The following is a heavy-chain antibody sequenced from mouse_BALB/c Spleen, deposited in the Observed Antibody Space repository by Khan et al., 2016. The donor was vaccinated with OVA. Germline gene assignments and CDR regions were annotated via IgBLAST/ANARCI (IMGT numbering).Heavy chain of an antibody. CDR3: ARTARIKY. J-gene: IGHJ2*01. D-gene: IGHD1-2*01. V-gene: IGHV3-2*02. Sequence: EVQLQQSGPGLVKPSQSLSLTCTVTGYSITSGYGWNWIRQFPGNKLEWMGYISYSGSTNYNPTLKSRITITRDTSNNQFFLQWTSVTTDDTSTYYCARTARIKYWGQGTTLTVSS. CDR2: ISYSGST. CDR1: GYSITSGYG.